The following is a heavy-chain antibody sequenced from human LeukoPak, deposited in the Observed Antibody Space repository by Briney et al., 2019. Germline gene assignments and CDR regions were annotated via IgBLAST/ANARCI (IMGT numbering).Heavy chain of an antibody. CDR1: GFTFSSYS. CDR3: ARVHLLPIVAVTSGAFDI. J-gene: IGHJ3*02. Sequence: GGSLRLSCAASGFTFSSYSMNWVRQAPGKGLVWVSRISSDGSSTNYADSVKGRFTISRDNAKNTLYLQMNSLRADDTAVYYCARVHLLPIVAVTSGAFDIWGQGTMVTVSS. V-gene: IGHV3-74*01. D-gene: IGHD3-22*01. CDR2: ISSDGSST.